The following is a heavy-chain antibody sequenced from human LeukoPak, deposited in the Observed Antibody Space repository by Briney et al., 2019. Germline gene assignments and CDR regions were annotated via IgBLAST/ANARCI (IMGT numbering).Heavy chain of an antibody. J-gene: IGHJ4*02. V-gene: IGHV3-74*01. CDR3: ARGHYYGSGSYYTPDFDY. CDR1: GFSLSNSW. CDR2: ISSDGSST. Sequence: GGSLRLSCVASGFSLSNSWMHWVRQAPGKGLVWVSRISSDGSSTAYADSVKGRFTISRDTAKNTLYLQMNSLRDEDTAVYYCARGHYYGSGSYYTPDFDYWGQGTLVTVSS. D-gene: IGHD3-10*01.